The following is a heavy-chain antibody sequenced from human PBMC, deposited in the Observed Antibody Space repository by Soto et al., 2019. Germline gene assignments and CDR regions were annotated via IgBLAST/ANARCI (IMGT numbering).Heavy chain of an antibody. CDR3: ARAGEYSSSSFDY. CDR2: ISSSSYI. CDR1: GFTFSSYS. D-gene: IGHD6-6*01. Sequence: GGSLRLSCAASGFTFSSYSMNWVRQAPGKGLEWVSSISSSSYIYYADSVKGRFTISRDNAKNSLYLQMNSLRAEDTAVYYCARAGEYSSSSFDYWGQGTLVTVSS. V-gene: IGHV3-21*01. J-gene: IGHJ4*02.